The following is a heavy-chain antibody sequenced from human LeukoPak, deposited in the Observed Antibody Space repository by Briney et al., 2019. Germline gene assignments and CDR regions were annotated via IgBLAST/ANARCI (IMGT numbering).Heavy chain of an antibody. V-gene: IGHV4-34*01. CDR2: INHSGTT. CDR3: ARGGATVLAFDV. Sequence: SETLSLTCAVYGGSFSGYYWSWIRQPPGKGLEWIGEINHSGTTNYNPSLKSRVTMSLDTSKNQFSLKLSSVTAADTAVYYCARGGATVLAFDVWGQGTVVTVSP. D-gene: IGHD4-11*01. CDR1: GGSFSGYY. J-gene: IGHJ3*01.